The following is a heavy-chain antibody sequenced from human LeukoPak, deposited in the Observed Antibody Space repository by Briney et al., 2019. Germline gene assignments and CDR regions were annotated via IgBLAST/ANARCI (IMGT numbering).Heavy chain of an antibody. CDR1: GGSISSYY. CDR2: IYTSGST. Sequence: SETLSLTCTVSGGSISSYYWSWIRQPAGKGLEWIGRIYTSGSTNYNPSLKSRVTISVDTSKNQLSLKLSSVTAADTAVYYCARGLTYYYGSGSRYYFDYWGQGTLVTVSS. V-gene: IGHV4-4*07. D-gene: IGHD3-10*01. J-gene: IGHJ4*02. CDR3: ARGLTYYYGSGSRYYFDY.